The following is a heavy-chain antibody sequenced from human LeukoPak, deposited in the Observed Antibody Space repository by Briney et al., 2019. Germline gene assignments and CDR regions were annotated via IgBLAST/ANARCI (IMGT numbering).Heavy chain of an antibody. V-gene: IGHV4-39*07. J-gene: IGHJ5*02. CDR1: GGSISSSSYY. Sequence: SETLSLTCTVSGGSISSSSYYWGWIRQPPGKGLEWIGSIYYSGSTYYNPSLKSRVTISVDTSKNQFSLKLSSVTAADTAVYYCARDLDCSGGSCYLSWFDPWGQGTLVTVSS. D-gene: IGHD2-15*01. CDR2: IYYSGST. CDR3: ARDLDCSGGSCYLSWFDP.